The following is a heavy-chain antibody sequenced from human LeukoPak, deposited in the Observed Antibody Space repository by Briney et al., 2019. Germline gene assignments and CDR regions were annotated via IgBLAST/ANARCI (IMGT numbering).Heavy chain of an antibody. D-gene: IGHD6-13*01. CDR1: GYSFTSYW. J-gene: IGHJ4*02. CDR3: ASREVAAGPAPLDY. V-gene: IGHV5-51*01. Sequence: GESLKISCKGSGYSFTSYWIGWVRQMPGKGLEWMGIIYPGDSNTRYSPSFQGQVTISADKSIRTAYLQRSSLKASDTAMYYCASREVAAGPAPLDYWGQGTLVTVSS. CDR2: IYPGDSNT.